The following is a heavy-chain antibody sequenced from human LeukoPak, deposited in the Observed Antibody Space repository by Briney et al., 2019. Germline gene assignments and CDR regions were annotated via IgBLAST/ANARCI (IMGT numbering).Heavy chain of an antibody. CDR3: ARGGRGYSYGYAFDY. V-gene: IGHV1-69*05. CDR2: IIPIFGTA. CDR1: GGTFSSYT. Sequence: SVKVSCKASGGTFSSYTISWVRQAPGQGLEWMGGIIPIFGTANYAQKFQGRVTITTDESTSTAYMELSSLRSEDTAVYYCARGGRGYSYGYAFDYWGQGTLVTVSS. D-gene: IGHD5-18*01. J-gene: IGHJ4*02.